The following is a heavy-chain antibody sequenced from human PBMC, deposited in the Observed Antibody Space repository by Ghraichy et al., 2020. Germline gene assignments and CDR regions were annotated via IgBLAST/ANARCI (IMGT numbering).Heavy chain of an antibody. CDR1: GFTFSAYS. CDR2: ISSSSSYI. CDR3: ARDKAGDQYGMDV. J-gene: IGHJ6*02. Sequence: SCAASGFTFSAYSMNWVRQAPGKGLEWVSSISSSSSYIYYADSVKGRFTISRDNAKNSLYLQMNSLRAEDTAFYYCARDKAGDQYGMDVWGQGTTVTVSS. D-gene: IGHD2-2*01. V-gene: IGHV3-21*01.